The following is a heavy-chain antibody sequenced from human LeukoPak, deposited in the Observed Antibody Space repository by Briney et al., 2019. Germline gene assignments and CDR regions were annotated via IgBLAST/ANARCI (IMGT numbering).Heavy chain of an antibody. Sequence: GASLRLSCAASGFTCNNYAMSWVRQAPGKGLEWVSVTLGGRSSTTYYADSVKGRFTMSRDNSQNTVYLQMNSLRVEDTAVYYCVRNDILTGHTNWYFEYWGQGTLVTVSS. CDR2: TLGGRSSTT. D-gene: IGHD3-9*01. CDR3: VRNDILTGHTNWYFEY. CDR1: GFTCNNYA. J-gene: IGHJ4*02. V-gene: IGHV3-23*01.